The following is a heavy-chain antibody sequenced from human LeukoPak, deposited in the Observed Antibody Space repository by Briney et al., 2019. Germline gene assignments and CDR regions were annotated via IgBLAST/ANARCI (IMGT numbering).Heavy chain of an antibody. D-gene: IGHD2-2*01. CDR2: ISGSGGST. CDR3: AKVELAYCSSTSCYLFDY. V-gene: IGHV3-23*01. Sequence: GGSLRLSCAASGFTFSSYGMSWVRQAPGKGLEWVSAISGSGGSTYYADSVKGRFTISRDNSKNTLYLQMNSLRAEDTAVYYCAKVELAYCSSTSCYLFDYWGQGTLVTVSS. CDR1: GFTFSSYG. J-gene: IGHJ4*02.